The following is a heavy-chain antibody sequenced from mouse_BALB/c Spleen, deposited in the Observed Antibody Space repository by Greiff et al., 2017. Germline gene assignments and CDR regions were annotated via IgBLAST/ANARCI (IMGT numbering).Heavy chain of an antibody. CDR3: AREGKLPYRYDGGGLFAY. CDR2: IWGDGST. D-gene: IGHD2-14*01. V-gene: IGHV2-6-7*01. Sequence: VQLQQSGPGLVAPSQSLSITCTVSGFSLTGYGVNWVRQPPGKGLEWLGMIWGDGSTDYNSALKSRLSISKDNSKSQVFLKMNSLQTDDTARYYCAREGKLPYRYDGGGLFAYWGQGTLVTVSA. J-gene: IGHJ3*01. CDR1: GFSLTGYG.